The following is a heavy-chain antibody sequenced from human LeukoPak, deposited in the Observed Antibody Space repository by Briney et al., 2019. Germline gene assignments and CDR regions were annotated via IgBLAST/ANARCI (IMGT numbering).Heavy chain of an antibody. Sequence: ASVKVSCKTSGYTFTDYFVHWMRQAPGQGLEWMGWINPNSGGTEYAQKFLGRVTMTRDTSISTAYMELSRLRSDDTAVYFCARGYYYDSSGYSVDYYYYGMDVWGQGTTVTVSS. J-gene: IGHJ6*02. D-gene: IGHD3-22*01. V-gene: IGHV1-2*02. CDR3: ARGYYYDSSGYSVDYYYYGMDV. CDR2: INPNSGGT. CDR1: GYTFTDYF.